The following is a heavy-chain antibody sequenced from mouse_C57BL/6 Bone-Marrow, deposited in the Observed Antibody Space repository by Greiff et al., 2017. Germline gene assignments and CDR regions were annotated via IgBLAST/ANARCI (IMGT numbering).Heavy chain of an antibody. CDR1: GYSFTTYP. CDR2: FHPYNDAT. Sequence: QVQLLQSGPELVKPGASVKMSCKASGYSFTTYPIEWMKQNHGKSLEWIGNFHPYNDATKYNEKFTGKATLTVDKSSRHVYLELMRLTSVESAVYDCARCDYYGSSYLDYWGQGTTLTVSS. D-gene: IGHD1-1*01. CDR3: ARCDYYGSSYLDY. V-gene: IGHV1-47*01. J-gene: IGHJ2*01.